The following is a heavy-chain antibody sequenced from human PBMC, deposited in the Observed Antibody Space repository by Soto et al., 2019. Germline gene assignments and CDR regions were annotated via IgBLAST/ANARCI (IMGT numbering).Heavy chain of an antibody. CDR2: VSTSGRST. CDR3: VKQENGLDGVAFDY. D-gene: IGHD2-15*01. J-gene: IGHJ4*02. CDR1: VCIFMEST. Sequence: VGSLRRSCSSSVCIFMESTIDLFLQVPGKGLEAISAVSTSGRSTYYADSVKDRFTISRDNSKNTLFLQMGSLRPEDTAIYYCVKQENGLDGVAFDYWGKGDKVSVSS. V-gene: IGHV3-64D*06.